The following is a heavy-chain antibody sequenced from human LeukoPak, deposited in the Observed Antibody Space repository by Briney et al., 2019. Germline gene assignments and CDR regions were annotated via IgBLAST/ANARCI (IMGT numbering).Heavy chain of an antibody. J-gene: IGHJ4*02. V-gene: IGHV4-30-2*01. D-gene: IGHD6-19*01. Sequence: SQTLSLTCAVSGGSISSGGYSWSWIRQPPGKGLEWIGYIYHSGSTYYNPSLKSRVTISVDRSKNQFSLKLSSVTAADTAVYYCARVKGGGIFSSGWYFDYWGQGTLVTVSS. CDR2: IYHSGST. CDR1: GGSISSGGYS. CDR3: ARVKGGGIFSSGWYFDY.